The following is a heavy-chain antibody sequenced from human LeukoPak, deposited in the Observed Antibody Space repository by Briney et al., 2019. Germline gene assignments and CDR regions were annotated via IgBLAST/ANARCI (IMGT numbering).Heavy chain of an antibody. CDR1: GFTVSSNY. CDR2: IYSGGST. V-gene: IGHV3-53*01. J-gene: IGHJ4*02. CDR3: FPGYSSSWGGN. Sequence: GGSLRLSCAASGFTVSSNYMSWVRQAPGKGLEWVSVIYSGGSTYYADSVKGRFTISRDNSKNTLYLQMNSLRAEDTAVYYCFPGYSSSWGGNWGQGTLVTVSS. D-gene: IGHD6-13*01.